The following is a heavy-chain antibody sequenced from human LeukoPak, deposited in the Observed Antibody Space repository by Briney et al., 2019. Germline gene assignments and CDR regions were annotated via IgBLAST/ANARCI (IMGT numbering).Heavy chain of an antibody. J-gene: IGHJ4*02. CDR2: ISAYNGNT. CDR1: GYTFTSYG. Sequence: ASVKVSCKASGYTFTSYGINWVRQAPGQGLEWMGWISAYNGNTKYAQKLQGRVTMTTDTSTSTAYMELRSLRSDDTAVYYCARGAMVTSYFDYWGQGTLVTVSS. V-gene: IGHV1-18*01. D-gene: IGHD5-18*01. CDR3: ARGAMVTSYFDY.